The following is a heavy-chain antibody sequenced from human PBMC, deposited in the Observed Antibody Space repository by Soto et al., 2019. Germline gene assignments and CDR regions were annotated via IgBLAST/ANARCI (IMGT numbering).Heavy chain of an antibody. D-gene: IGHD3-3*01. J-gene: IGHJ4*02. CDR2: IFSNDEK. Sequence: QVTLKESGPVLVNPTEPLKLTCTVSGFSLSNARMGVSWIRQPPGKALQWLAHIFSNDEKSYSTSLKSRLTISKDTSKSQVVLTMTNMDPVDTATYYCARIRTFTIFGVAHRGAPDYWGQGTLVTVSS. CDR3: ARIRTFTIFGVAHRGAPDY. V-gene: IGHV2-26*01. CDR1: GFSLSNARMG.